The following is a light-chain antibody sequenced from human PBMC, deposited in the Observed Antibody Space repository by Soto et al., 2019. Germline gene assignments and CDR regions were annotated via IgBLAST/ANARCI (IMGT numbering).Light chain of an antibody. Sequence: QSALTQPGSVSGSPGQSITISCTGSSSDIGAYNYVSWYQQHPGKAPKLMIYDVNNRPSGVSYRFSGSKSGSTASLTISGLQAEDEDDYYCSSYTISRIRVFGGGTKLTVL. V-gene: IGLV2-14*01. J-gene: IGLJ3*02. CDR2: DVN. CDR3: SSYTISRIRV. CDR1: SSDIGAYNY.